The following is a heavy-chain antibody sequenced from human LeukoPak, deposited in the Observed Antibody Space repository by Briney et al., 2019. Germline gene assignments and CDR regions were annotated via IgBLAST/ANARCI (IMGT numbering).Heavy chain of an antibody. CDR1: GFTFSNYW. CDR2: INQDGSEK. D-gene: IGHD2-21*02. Sequence: GGSLRLSCAASGFTFSNYWMSWVRQAPGKGLEWVANINQDGSEKYSVDSVKGRFTISRDNAKNSLYLQMNSLRAEDTAVYYCARVTSTLDYWGQGAPVTVSS. V-gene: IGHV3-7*04. CDR3: ARVTSTLDY. J-gene: IGHJ4*02.